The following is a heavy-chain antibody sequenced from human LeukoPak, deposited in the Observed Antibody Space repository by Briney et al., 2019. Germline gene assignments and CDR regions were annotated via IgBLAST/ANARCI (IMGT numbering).Heavy chain of an antibody. CDR3: ARGRQSDSLDY. CDR2: NSAYNGNT. Sequence: GASVKVSCKASGGTYSSYAISWVRQAPGQGLEWMGWNSAYNGNTNYAQKLQGRVTMTTDTSTSTAYMELRSLRSDDTAVYYCARGRQSDSLDYWGQGTLVTVSS. CDR1: GGTYSSYA. J-gene: IGHJ4*02. V-gene: IGHV1-18*01. D-gene: IGHD2-21*01.